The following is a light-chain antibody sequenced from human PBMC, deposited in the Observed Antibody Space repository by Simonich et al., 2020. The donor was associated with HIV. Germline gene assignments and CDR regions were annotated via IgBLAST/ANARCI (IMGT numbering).Light chain of an antibody. CDR2: GAS. CDR1: QSVSSN. CDR3: QQYNNWPYT. J-gene: IGKJ2*01. Sequence: EIVMTQSPATLSVSPGERATLSCRASQSVSSNLAWYQQKPGPAPRLLIYGASTRATGIPARVSGSGSGTEFTLTISSMQSEDFAVYYCQQYNNWPYTFGQGTKLEIK. V-gene: IGKV3-15*01.